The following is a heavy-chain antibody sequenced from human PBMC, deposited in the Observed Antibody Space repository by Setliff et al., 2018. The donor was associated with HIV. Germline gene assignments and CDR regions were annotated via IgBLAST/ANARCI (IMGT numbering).Heavy chain of an antibody. CDR2: INHSGST. V-gene: IGHV4-34*01. CDR3: ARLDYYDSSGFSVLWYFDL. Sequence: PSETLSLTCAVYGGSFSGYYWSWVRQPPGKGLEWIGEINHSGSTNFNPSFKSRVTISVDTSKNQFSLKLSSVTAADTAVYYCARLDYYDSSGFSVLWYFDLWGRGTLVTVSS. D-gene: IGHD3-22*01. CDR1: GGSFSGYY. J-gene: IGHJ2*01.